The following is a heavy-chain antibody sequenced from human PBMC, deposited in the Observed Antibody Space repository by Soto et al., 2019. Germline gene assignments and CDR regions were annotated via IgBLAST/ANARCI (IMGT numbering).Heavy chain of an antibody. Sequence: SLRLSCAASGFTFSDYYMSWIRQAPGKGLEWVSYISSSGSTIYYADSVKGRFTISRDNAKNSLYLQMNSLRAEDTAVYYCARECGSSTSSLTDAFDIWGQGTMVTVSS. CDR1: GFTFSDYY. CDR3: ARECGSSTSSLTDAFDI. V-gene: IGHV3-11*01. D-gene: IGHD2-2*01. CDR2: ISSSGSTI. J-gene: IGHJ3*02.